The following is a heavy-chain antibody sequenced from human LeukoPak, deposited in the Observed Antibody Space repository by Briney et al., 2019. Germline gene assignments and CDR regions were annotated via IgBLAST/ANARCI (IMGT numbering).Heavy chain of an antibody. CDR2: IYHSGST. Sequence: ESSETLSLTCTVSGYSISSGYYWGWIRRPPGKGLEWIGSIYHSGSTYYNPSLKSRVTISVDTSKNQFSLKLSSVTAADTAVYYCARGYSGYDWKRSYYYYYMDVWGKGTTVTVSS. J-gene: IGHJ6*03. CDR1: GYSISSGYY. V-gene: IGHV4-38-2*02. D-gene: IGHD5-12*01. CDR3: ARGYSGYDWKRSYYYYYMDV.